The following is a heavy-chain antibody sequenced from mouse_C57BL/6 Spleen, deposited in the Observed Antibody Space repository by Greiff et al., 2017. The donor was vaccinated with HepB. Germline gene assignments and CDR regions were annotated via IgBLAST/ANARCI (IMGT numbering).Heavy chain of an antibody. J-gene: IGHJ2*01. Sequence: QVQLQQPGAELVRPGSSVKLSCKASGYTFTSYWMDWVKQRPGQGLEWIGNIYPSDSETHYNQKFKDKATLTVDKSSSTAYIQLSSLTSEDSAVYYCARQLRLPAFDYWGQGTTLTVAS. CDR3: ARQLRLPAFDY. V-gene: IGHV1-61*01. CDR1: GYTFTSYW. D-gene: IGHD3-2*02. CDR2: IYPSDSET.